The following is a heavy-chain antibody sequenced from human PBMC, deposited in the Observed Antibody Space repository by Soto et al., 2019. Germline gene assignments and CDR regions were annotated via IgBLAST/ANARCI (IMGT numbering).Heavy chain of an antibody. CDR3: ARARWETYGMDV. CDR2: ISSNGGST. D-gene: IGHD1-26*01. V-gene: IGHV3-64*01. J-gene: IGHJ6*02. CDR1: GFTFSSYA. Sequence: EVQLVESGGGLVQPGGSLRLSCAASGFTFSSYAMHWVRQAPGKGLEYVSVISSNGGSTYYANSVKGRFTISRDNSKNTLYLQMGSLRAEGMAVYYCARARWETYGMDVWGQGTTVTVSS.